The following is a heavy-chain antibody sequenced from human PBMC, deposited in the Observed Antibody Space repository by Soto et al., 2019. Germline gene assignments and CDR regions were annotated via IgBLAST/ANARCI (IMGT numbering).Heavy chain of an antibody. CDR1: GFIFTTSD. CDR2: ITITGDTT. CDR3: AEGGGGDHGY. J-gene: IGHJ4*02. Sequence: EVQLVESEGGLVQPGGSLRLSCEASGFIFTTSDMSWVRQAPGKGLEWISSITITGDTTHYADSVKGRFTISRDNSRNMLFLELNSRRADDRAVYYWAEGGGGDHGYWGQGTLVAVSS. V-gene: IGHV3-23*04. D-gene: IGHD2-21*02.